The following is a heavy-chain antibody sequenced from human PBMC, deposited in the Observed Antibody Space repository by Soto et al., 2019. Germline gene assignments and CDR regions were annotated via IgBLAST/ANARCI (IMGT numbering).Heavy chain of an antibody. CDR2: IYYSGST. Sequence: PLETLSLDRPVSCESISRGGSYQGWNRQHPGKGLEWIGYIYYSGSTYYNPSLKSRVTISVDTSKNQFSLKLSSVTAADTAVYYCARADPRYYFDYWGQGTLVTVSS. J-gene: IGHJ4*02. CDR1: CESISRGGSY. V-gene: IGHV4-31*02. CDR3: ARADPRYYFDY.